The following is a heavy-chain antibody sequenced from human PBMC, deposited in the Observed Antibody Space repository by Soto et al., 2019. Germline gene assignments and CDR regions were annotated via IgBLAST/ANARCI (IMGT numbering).Heavy chain of an antibody. V-gene: IGHV3-15*01. CDR3: ATRPPPYGAYALDF. D-gene: IGHD4-17*01. CDR1: GFTFNKAW. CDR2: IKSQTDGGTT. Sequence: EVQLVESGGVLVKPGGSLRLSCAASGFTFNKAWMTWVRQAPGKGLEWVGRIKSQTDGGTTDYTAPVKGRFTISRDDSKNTLYMQMNSLKTEDTAVYYCATRPPPYGAYALDFWGQGTLVTVSS. J-gene: IGHJ4*02.